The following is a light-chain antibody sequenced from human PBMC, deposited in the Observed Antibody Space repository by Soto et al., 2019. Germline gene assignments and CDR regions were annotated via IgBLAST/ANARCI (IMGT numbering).Light chain of an antibody. J-gene: IGKJ3*01. V-gene: IGKV1-12*02. CDR3: QQANSFPFT. CDR2: GAS. Sequence: DIQMTQSPSSVSASLGDRVTITCRASQIIGTWLAWYQQKPGKAPTLLIYGASTLQSGVPSRFSGSGSGTDFTLTITNLQAEDSAIYYCQQANSFPFTFGPGTKVDIK. CDR1: QIIGTW.